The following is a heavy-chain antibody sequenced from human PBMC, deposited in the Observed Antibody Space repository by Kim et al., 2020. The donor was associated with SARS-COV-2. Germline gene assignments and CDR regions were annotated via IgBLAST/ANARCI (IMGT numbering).Heavy chain of an antibody. J-gene: IGHJ5*02. Sequence: SVKVSCKASGGTFSSYAISWVRQSPGQGLEWMGGIIPIFGTANYAQKFQGRVTITADESTSTAYMELSSLRSEDTAVYYCAREAEWELLLGNWFDPWGQGTLVTVSS. CDR2: IIPIFGTA. CDR3: AREAEWELLLGNWFDP. CDR1: GGTFSSYA. V-gene: IGHV1-69*13. D-gene: IGHD1-26*01.